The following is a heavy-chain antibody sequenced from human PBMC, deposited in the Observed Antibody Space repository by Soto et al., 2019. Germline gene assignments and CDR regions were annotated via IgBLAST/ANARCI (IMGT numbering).Heavy chain of an antibody. D-gene: IGHD2-15*01. Sequence: GGSLRLSCAASGVTFCSYAMSWVRKAPGKGLEWVSAISGSGGSTYYADSVKGRFTISRDNSKNTLYLQMNSLRAEDTAVYYCAKARSVVVVAATGYWGQGTLVTVSS. J-gene: IGHJ4*02. V-gene: IGHV3-23*01. CDR1: GVTFCSYA. CDR2: ISGSGGST. CDR3: AKARSVVVVAATGY.